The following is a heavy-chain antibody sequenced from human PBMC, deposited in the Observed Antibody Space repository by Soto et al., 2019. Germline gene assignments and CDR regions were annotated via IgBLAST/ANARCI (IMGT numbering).Heavy chain of an antibody. Sequence: SETLSLTCSVSSGSISSSLYYWGWIRQPPGKGLEWIGTIYSTVSTHYNPSLKSRVTISVDTSKNQFSLKLNSVAAADTAVYYCARLPYYDTPPVTFDIWGQGAMVTVSS. CDR1: SGSISSSLYY. V-gene: IGHV4-39*01. CDR3: ARLPYYDTPPVTFDI. J-gene: IGHJ3*02. CDR2: IYSTVST. D-gene: IGHD3-22*01.